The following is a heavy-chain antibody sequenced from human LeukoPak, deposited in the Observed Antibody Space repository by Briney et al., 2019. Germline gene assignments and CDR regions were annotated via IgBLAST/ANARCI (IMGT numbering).Heavy chain of an antibody. Sequence: GASVKVSCKASGDTLINFATSWVRLAPGQGLEWMGGIIPMFGTANYAQKFQGRVTITADESTSTSYMELSSLRSEDTAVYYCARDGRSTIAAAAYNWFDLWGQGTLVTVSS. CDR1: GDTLINFA. CDR3: ARDGRSTIAAAAYNWFDL. CDR2: IIPMFGTA. V-gene: IGHV1-69*01. D-gene: IGHD6-13*01. J-gene: IGHJ5*02.